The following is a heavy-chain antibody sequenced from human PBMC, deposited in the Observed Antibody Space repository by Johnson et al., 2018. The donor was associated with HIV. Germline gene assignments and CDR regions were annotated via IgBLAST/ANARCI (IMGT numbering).Heavy chain of an antibody. CDR1: GFAFSGYA. V-gene: IGHV3-30-3*01. CDR2: ISYDGSNK. J-gene: IGHJ3*02. D-gene: IGHD3-10*01. Sequence: QVQLVESGGGVVQPGRSLRLSCAASGFAFSGYALHWVRQAPGKGLEWVAVISYDGSNKYYADSVKGRFTISRDNSKNSLYLQMNRLRAEDSALYYCAKEGRDAFDSWGQGTTVTVSS. CDR3: AKEGRDAFDS.